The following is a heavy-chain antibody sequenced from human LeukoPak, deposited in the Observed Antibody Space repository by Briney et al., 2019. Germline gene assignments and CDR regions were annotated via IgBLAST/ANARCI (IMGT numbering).Heavy chain of an antibody. Sequence: ASVKLSCKGCGYTFTGYYMHWVRQAPGEGLEWMGWINPNSGTTNYAQKFQGRVTVTRDTSISTAYMELSRLESDDTAVYYCARDLMTTPTWDFDYWGQGTLVTVAS. CDR3: ARDLMTTPTWDFDY. CDR2: INPNSGTT. V-gene: IGHV1-2*02. CDR1: GYTFTGYY. D-gene: IGHD3-16*01. J-gene: IGHJ4*02.